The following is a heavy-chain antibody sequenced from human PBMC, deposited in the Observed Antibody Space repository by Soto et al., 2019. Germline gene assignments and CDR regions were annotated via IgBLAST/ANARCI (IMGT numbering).Heavy chain of an antibody. Sequence: ASVKVSCKVSGYTLNELSMHWVRQDPGKGLEWMGGMNPNSGNTGYAQKFQGRVTMTRNTSISTAYMELSSLRSEDTAVYYCARPYCSGGSCYRPYDAFDIWSQGTMVTVSS. D-gene: IGHD2-15*01. J-gene: IGHJ3*02. CDR3: ARPYCSGGSCYRPYDAFDI. CDR1: GYTLNELS. CDR2: MNPNSGNT. V-gene: IGHV1-8*01.